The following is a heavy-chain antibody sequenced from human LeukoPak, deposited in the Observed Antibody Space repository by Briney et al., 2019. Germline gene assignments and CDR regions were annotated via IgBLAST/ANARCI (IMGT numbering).Heavy chain of an antibody. J-gene: IGHJ4*02. CDR2: ISGSGGST. D-gene: IGHD4-17*01. V-gene: IGHV3-23*01. Sequence: GSLRLSCAASGFTFSSYAMSWVRQAPGKGLEWVSAISGSGGSTYYADSVKGRFTISRDNSKNTLYLQMNSLRAEDTAVCYCAKPFFDTVTTDYWGQGTLVTVSS. CDR1: GFTFSSYA. CDR3: AKPFFDTVTTDY.